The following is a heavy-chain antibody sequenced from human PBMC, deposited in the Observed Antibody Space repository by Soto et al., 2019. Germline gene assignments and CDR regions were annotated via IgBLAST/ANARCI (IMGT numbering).Heavy chain of an antibody. V-gene: IGHV1-18*01. D-gene: IGHD4-17*01. CDR1: GYTVTASG. CDR2: TSIYNGHT. CDR3: ERWADYRDSDQYHFDQ. Sequence: ASVKVSCKSSGYTVTASGISWVRQAPVQGLEGMGWTSIYNGHTEYSPKFLGRVVMTKATSADTAYLELKSLRPDDAALYYCERWADYRDSDQYHFDQWGQGNLVSVS. J-gene: IGHJ4*02.